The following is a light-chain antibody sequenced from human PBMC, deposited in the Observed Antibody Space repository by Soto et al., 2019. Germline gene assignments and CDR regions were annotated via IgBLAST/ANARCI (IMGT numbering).Light chain of an antibody. CDR1: QSISSSY. J-gene: IGKJ4*01. Sequence: EIVLTQSPGTLSLSPGKRATLSCRASQSISSSYLAWYQQRPGQAPRLLIYGASSRATGIPDRFSGSGSGTEFTLTISRLEPEDFAVYYCQQYNNWPRTFGGGTKVDIK. CDR3: QQYNNWPRT. V-gene: IGKV3-20*01. CDR2: GAS.